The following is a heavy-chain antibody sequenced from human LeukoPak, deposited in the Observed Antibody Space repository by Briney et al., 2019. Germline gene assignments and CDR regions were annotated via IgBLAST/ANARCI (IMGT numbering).Heavy chain of an antibody. V-gene: IGHV4-34*01. CDR1: GGSFSGYY. CDR2: INHSGST. J-gene: IGHJ4*02. D-gene: IGHD6-19*01. Sequence: SETLSLTCAVYGGSFSGYYWSWIRQPPGKGLECIGEINHSGSTNYNPSLKSRVTISVDTSKNQFSLKLSSVTAADTAVYYCARGLDQKTGYSSSWGQGTLVTVSS. CDR3: ARGLDQKTGYSSS.